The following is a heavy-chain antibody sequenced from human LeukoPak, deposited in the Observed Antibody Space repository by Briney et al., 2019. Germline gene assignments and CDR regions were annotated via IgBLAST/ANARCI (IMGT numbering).Heavy chain of an antibody. CDR1: GYTFTSYA. Sequence: ASVKVSCKASGYTFTSYAMHWVRQAPGQRLEWMGWINAGNGNTKYSQEFQGRVTITRDTSASTAYMELSSLRSEDMAMYYCARSGSSGHFDYWGQGTLVTVSS. CDR2: INAGNGNT. D-gene: IGHD3-22*01. V-gene: IGHV1-3*03. J-gene: IGHJ4*02. CDR3: ARSGSSGHFDY.